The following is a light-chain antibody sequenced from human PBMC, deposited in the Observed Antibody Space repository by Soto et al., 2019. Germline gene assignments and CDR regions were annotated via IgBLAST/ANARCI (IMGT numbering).Light chain of an antibody. Sequence: ETVLTHSPGTLSLSPGERATLSCRASQSVSSSSLAWYQQRPGQAPRLLIYGTSSRATGIPARFSGSGSGTEFTLTISSLQSEDFAVYYCQQYHSWPAFGRGTKVDIK. CDR2: GTS. V-gene: IGKV3-20*01. J-gene: IGKJ1*01. CDR1: QSVSSSS. CDR3: QQYHSWPA.